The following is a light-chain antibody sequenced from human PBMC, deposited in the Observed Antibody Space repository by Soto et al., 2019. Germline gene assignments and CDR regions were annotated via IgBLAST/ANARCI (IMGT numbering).Light chain of an antibody. V-gene: IGKV1-27*01. CDR2: AAS. CDR3: QTYNSAPWT. CDR1: QDISDY. J-gene: IGKJ1*01. Sequence: DIQINQSPASLSASVGDRFTIACQASQDISDYLAWYQQKPGKVRRLLIYAASTLHSGVPSRFSGSGSGTDFTLTISSLQPEDVATYYCQTYNSAPWTVGPGTQVEIK.